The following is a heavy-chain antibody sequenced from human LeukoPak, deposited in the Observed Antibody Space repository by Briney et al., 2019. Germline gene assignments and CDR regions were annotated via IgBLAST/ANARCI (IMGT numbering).Heavy chain of an antibody. CDR3: ARRVAYSSGWYVDY. J-gene: IGHJ4*02. Sequence: SETLPLTCTVSGGSISSYYWSWIRQPPGKGLEWIGHIYYSGSTNYNPSLKSRVTISVDTSKNQFSLKLSSVTAADTAVYYCARRVAYSSGWYVDYWGQGTLVTVSS. CDR2: IYYSGST. V-gene: IGHV4-59*08. CDR1: GGSISSYY. D-gene: IGHD6-19*01.